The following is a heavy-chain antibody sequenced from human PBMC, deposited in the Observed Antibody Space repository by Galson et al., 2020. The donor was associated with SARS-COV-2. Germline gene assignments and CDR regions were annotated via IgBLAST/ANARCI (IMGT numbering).Heavy chain of an antibody. CDR1: LGSLSGYC. V-gene: IGHV4-34*01. Sequence: EPLPLTCAASLGSLSGYCWTWMGQLPGQGLEWTGELYSGGNTNSTQALRIRVTVSVDTSQNQFSLNLRSVTAAYTALYYCARGHRGVVPSPVLGLSPYYSYYYMDVWGKGTTVTVSS. CDR3: ARGHRGVVPSPVLGLSPYYSYYYMDV. CDR2: LYSGGNT. J-gene: IGHJ6*03. D-gene: IGHD3-10*01.